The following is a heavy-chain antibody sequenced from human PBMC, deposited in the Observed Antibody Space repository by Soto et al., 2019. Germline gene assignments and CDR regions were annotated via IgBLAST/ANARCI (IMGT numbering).Heavy chain of an antibody. J-gene: IGHJ6*02. V-gene: IGHV5-10-1*01. CDR3: ARWYSSSSHYYYYGMAV. CDR2: IDPSDSYT. D-gene: IGHD6-6*01. Sequence: GESLKISCKGSGYSFTSYWISWVRQMPGKGLEWMGRIDPSDSYTNYSPSFQGHVTISADKSISTAYLQWSSLKASDTAMYYCARWYSSSSHYYYYGMAVWGQGTTVTVSS. CDR1: GYSFTSYW.